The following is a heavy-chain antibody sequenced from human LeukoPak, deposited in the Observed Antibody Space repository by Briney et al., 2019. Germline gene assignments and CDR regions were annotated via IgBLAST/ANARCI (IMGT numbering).Heavy chain of an antibody. V-gene: IGHV3-74*01. J-gene: IGHJ4*02. D-gene: IGHD6-13*01. CDR1: GFTFSSYA. CDR2: INSDGSST. Sequence: GGSLRLSCAASGFTFSSYAMSWVRQAPGKGLLWVSRINSDGSSTSYADSVKGRFTISRDNAKNTLYLQMNSLRAEDTAVYYCARRIAAAAAPYYFDYWGQGTLVTVSS. CDR3: ARRIAAAAAPYYFDY.